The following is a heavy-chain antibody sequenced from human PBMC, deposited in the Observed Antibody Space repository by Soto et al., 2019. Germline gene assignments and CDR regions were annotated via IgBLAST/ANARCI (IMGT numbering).Heavy chain of an antibody. CDR3: ARLRIATNNYKWFDP. V-gene: IGHV4-31*03. CDR1: GAALNSGHYY. Sequence: SETLSLTCSVSGAALNSGHYYWSWIRQVPGKGLEWIGHIYVTGAVDYNPSLRDRMTISQDTSERQFSLNLRLVTAADTAVYYCARLRIATNNYKWFDPWGQGTLVTVSS. D-gene: IGHD2-21*01. CDR2: IYVTGAV. J-gene: IGHJ5*02.